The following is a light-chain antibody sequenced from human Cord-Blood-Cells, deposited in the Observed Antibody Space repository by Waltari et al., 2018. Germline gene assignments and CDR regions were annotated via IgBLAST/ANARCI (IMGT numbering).Light chain of an antibody. Sequence: DIKMTQSPSTLSASVGDRVTITVRASQSISSWLAWYQQKPGKAPKRLIYKASSLESGVPSRFSGSGSGTEFTLTISSLQPDDFSTYYCQQYNSYLYTFGHGTKLEIK. V-gene: IGKV1-5*03. CDR1: QSISSW. J-gene: IGKJ2*01. CDR2: KAS. CDR3: QQYNSYLYT.